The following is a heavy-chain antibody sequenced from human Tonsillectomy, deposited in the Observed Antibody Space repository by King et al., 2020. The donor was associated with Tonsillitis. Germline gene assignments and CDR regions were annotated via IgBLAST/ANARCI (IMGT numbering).Heavy chain of an antibody. J-gene: IGHJ4*02. V-gene: IGHV1-18*01. Sequence: QLQESGAEVKKPGASVKASCKASGYTFTNYGISWVRQAPGQGLEWMGWISAYNGNTNYAQKLQGRVTVTTDTSTSTAYMELRSLRSDDTAVYYCARGGYSYGYVGYFDYWGQGTLVTVSS. CDR3: ARGGYSYGYVGYFDY. CDR1: GYTFTNYG. CDR2: ISAYNGNT. D-gene: IGHD5-18*01.